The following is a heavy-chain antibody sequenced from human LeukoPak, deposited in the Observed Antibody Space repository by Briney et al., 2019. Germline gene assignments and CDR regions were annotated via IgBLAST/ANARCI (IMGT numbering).Heavy chain of an antibody. D-gene: IGHD6-6*01. V-gene: IGHV4-31*03. CDR3: ARARIAVSYFDY. CDR2: IYYTGST. Sequence: SQTLSLTCTVSGGSISSGGYYWSWIRQHPGKGLEWIGYIYYTGSTNHNPSLRSRVTISVDTSNNQFSLKMSSVTAADTAVYYCARARIAVSYFDYWGQGALVTVSS. J-gene: IGHJ4*02. CDR1: GGSISSGGYY.